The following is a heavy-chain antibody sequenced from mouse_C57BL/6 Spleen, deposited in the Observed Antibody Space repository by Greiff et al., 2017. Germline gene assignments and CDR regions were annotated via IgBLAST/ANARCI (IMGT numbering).Heavy chain of an antibody. V-gene: IGHV5-4*03. CDR2: ISDGGSYT. CDR1: GFTFSSYA. CDR3: ARGGGPFITTVVGDY. Sequence: DVKLVESGGGLVKPGGSLKLSCAASGFTFSSYAMSWVRQTPEKRLEWVATISDGGSYTYYPDNVKGRFTISRDNAKNNLYLQMSHLKSEDTAMYYCARGGGPFITTVVGDYWGQGTTLTVSS. J-gene: IGHJ2*01. D-gene: IGHD1-1*01.